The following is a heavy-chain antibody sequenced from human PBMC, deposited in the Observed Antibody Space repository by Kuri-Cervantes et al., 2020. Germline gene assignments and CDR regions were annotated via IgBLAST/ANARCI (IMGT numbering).Heavy chain of an antibody. CDR2: IYSGGST. V-gene: IGHV3-53*01. CDR1: GGSFSGYY. CDR3: ARVRKLGYCSSTSCYARSQDYYYYMDV. D-gene: IGHD2-2*01. Sequence: GGSLRLSCAVYGGSFSGYYWSWIRQPPGKGLEWVSVIYSGGSTYYADSVKGRFTISRDNSKNTLYLQMNSLRAEDTAVYYCARVRKLGYCSSTSCYARSQDYYYYMDVWGKGTTVTVSS. J-gene: IGHJ6*03.